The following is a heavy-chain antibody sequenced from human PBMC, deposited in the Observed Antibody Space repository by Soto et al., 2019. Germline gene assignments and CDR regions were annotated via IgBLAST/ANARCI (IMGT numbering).Heavy chain of an antibody. D-gene: IGHD5-12*01. CDR2: ISGSGYST. CDR1: GFTFGNYA. CDR3: AKVDVVGTAFDY. J-gene: IGHJ4*02. V-gene: IGHV3-23*01. Sequence: VQLLESGGALVQPGGSLRLSCVASGFTFGNYAMSWVRQAPGKGLEWVSTISGSGYSTYYADSVKGRFTISRDNSKNTLHLQMNSLRAEDTAVYYCAKVDVVGTAFDYWGQGTLVTVSS.